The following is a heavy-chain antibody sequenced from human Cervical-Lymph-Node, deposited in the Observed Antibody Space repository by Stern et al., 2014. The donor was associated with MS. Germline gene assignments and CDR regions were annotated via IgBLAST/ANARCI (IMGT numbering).Heavy chain of an antibody. J-gene: IGHJ4*02. V-gene: IGHV3-73*01. CDR1: GLTFSGSA. CDR3: KTGVDY. D-gene: IGHD1-26*01. Sequence: EVQLVESGGDLVQPGGSLKLSCAASGLTFSGSAMHWVRQASGKGLEWVGRMRSKANNYATTYAASVKGRFTISRDDSKSTAYLQMNSLRLEDTAVYYCKTGVDYWGQGTLVTVSS. CDR2: MRSKANNYAT.